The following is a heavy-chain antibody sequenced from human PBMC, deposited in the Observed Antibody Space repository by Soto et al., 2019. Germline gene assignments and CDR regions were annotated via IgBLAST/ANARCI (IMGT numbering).Heavy chain of an antibody. CDR3: AKALSYGYSSSWYGRLVDY. Sequence: GGSLRLSCAASGFTFSSYAMSRVRRAPGKGLEWVSAISGSGGSTYYADSVKGRFTISRDNSKNTLYLQMNSLRAEDTAVYYCAKALSYGYSSSWYGRLVDYWRQGTLVTVSS. CDR2: ISGSGGST. CDR1: GFTFSSYA. J-gene: IGHJ4*02. D-gene: IGHD6-13*01. V-gene: IGHV3-23*01.